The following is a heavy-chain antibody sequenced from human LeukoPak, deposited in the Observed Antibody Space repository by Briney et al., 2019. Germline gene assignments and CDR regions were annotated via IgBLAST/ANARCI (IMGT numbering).Heavy chain of an antibody. CDR2: INHSGST. CDR3: ARGRRVTMIVGGSWFDP. J-gene: IGHJ5*02. V-gene: IGHV4-39*07. D-gene: IGHD3-22*01. Sequence: SETLSLTCTVSGDSISSSSYYWGWIRQPPGKGLEWIGSINHSGSTNYNPSLKSRVTISVDTSKNQFSLKLSSVTAADTAVYYCARGRRVTMIVGGSWFDPWGQGTLVTVSS. CDR1: GDSISSSSYY.